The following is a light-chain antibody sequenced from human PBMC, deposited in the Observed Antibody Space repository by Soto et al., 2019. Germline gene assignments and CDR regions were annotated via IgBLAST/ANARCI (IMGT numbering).Light chain of an antibody. CDR2: KAS. J-gene: IGKJ2*01. CDR1: QSISSW. V-gene: IGKV1-5*03. CDR3: QQYNSYWYT. Sequence: DIQMTQSPSTLSASVGDRVIITCRASQSISSWLAWYQQKPGKAPNLLIYKASSLESGVPSRFSGSGSGTEFTLTISSLQPDDFATYYCQQYNSYWYTFGQGTKVDIK.